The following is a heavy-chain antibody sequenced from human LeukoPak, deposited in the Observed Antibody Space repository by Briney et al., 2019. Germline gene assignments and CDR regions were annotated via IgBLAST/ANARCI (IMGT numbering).Heavy chain of an antibody. D-gene: IGHD5-24*01. Sequence: ASVKVSCKASGYTFTAYYMHWVRQAPGQGLEWMGWINPNSGGTKYVQNFQGRVTMTRDTSISTAYMELSGLRSDDTAVYYCARGRDAYKVGYWGQGTLVTVSS. V-gene: IGHV1-2*02. CDR1: GYTFTAYY. CDR3: ARGRDAYKVGY. J-gene: IGHJ4*02. CDR2: INPNSGGT.